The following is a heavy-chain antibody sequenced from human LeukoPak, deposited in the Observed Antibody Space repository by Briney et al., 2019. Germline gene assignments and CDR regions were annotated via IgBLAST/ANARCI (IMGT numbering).Heavy chain of an antibody. V-gene: IGHV4-59*01. D-gene: IGHD6-6*01. Sequence: SETLSLTCTVSGGSISSYYWSWIRQPPGKGLEWIGYIYYSGSTNYNPSLKSRVTISVDTSKNQFSLKLSSVTAADTAVYYCARGVEYSSSSGLGYWGPGTLVTVSS. CDR2: IYYSGST. CDR1: GGSISSYY. J-gene: IGHJ4*02. CDR3: ARGVEYSSSSGLGY.